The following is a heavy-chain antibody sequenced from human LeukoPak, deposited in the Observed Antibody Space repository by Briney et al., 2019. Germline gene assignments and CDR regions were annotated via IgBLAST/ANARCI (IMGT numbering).Heavy chain of an antibody. CDR2: IYYSGST. CDR1: GGSISSSRYY. CDR3: ARSGSYWFDY. D-gene: IGHD3-10*01. V-gene: IGHV4-39*01. Sequence: SETLSLTCTVSGGSISSSRYYWGWIRQPPGKGLEWIGSIYYSGSTYYNPSLKSRVTISVDTSKNQFSLKLSSVTAADTAVYYCARSGSYWFDYWGQGTLVTVSS. J-gene: IGHJ4*02.